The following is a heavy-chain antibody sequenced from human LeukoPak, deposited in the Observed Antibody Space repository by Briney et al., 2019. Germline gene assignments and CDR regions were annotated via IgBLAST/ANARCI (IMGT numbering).Heavy chain of an antibody. CDR2: IIPIFGTA. CDR1: GGTFSSYA. D-gene: IGHD1-26*01. Sequence: SVKVSCKASGGTFSSYAISWVRQAPGQGLEWMGGIIPIFGTANYAQKFQGRVTITADESTSTAYMELSSLRSEDTAVYYCARRSGSRSVKGNWFDPWGQGTLVTVSS. J-gene: IGHJ5*02. V-gene: IGHV1-69*13. CDR3: ARRSGSRSVKGNWFDP.